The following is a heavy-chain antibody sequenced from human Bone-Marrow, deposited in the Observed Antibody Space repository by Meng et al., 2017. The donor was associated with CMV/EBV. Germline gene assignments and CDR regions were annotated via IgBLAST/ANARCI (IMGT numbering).Heavy chain of an antibody. D-gene: IGHD2-15*01. CDR3: VRWVVDVGGLDY. J-gene: IGHJ4*02. CDR2: LFSGGTT. CDR1: GFTVSSNY. V-gene: IGHV3-53*01. Sequence: GESLKISCVVSGFTVSSNYMSWVRQAPGKGLEWVSVLFSGGTTTYGDSVKGRFTISRDNSKNTLFLQMNSLRAEDTAVYYCVRWVVDVGGLDYWARESWSPSPQ.